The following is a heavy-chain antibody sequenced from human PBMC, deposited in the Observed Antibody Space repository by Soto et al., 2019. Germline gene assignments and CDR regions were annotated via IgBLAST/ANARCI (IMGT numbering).Heavy chain of an antibody. V-gene: IGHV3-30-3*01. CDR2: ISYDGSNK. CDR3: ATAYYDSRGFQDR. Sequence: PGGSLRLSCAASGFTFSSYAMHWVRQAPGKGLEWVAVISYDGSNKYYADSVKGRFTISRDNSKNTLYLQMNSLRAEDTATYFCATAYYDSRGFQDRWGQGTLVTVSS. CDR1: GFTFSSYA. D-gene: IGHD3-22*01. J-gene: IGHJ5*02.